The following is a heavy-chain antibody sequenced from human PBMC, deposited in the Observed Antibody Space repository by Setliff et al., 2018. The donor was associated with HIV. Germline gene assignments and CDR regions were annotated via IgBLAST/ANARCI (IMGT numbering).Heavy chain of an antibody. D-gene: IGHD5-18*01. V-gene: IGHV4-59*01. CDR1: GGSISSYY. J-gene: IGHJ4*01. CDR2: IYYSGST. CDR3: ASGEYSYGYRFDY. Sequence: SETLSLTCTVSGGSISSYYWSWIRQPPGKGLEWIGYIYYSGSTNYNPSLKSRVTISVDTSKNQFSLKLTSVTPADTAVYYCASGEYSYGYRFDYWGRGTLVTVSS.